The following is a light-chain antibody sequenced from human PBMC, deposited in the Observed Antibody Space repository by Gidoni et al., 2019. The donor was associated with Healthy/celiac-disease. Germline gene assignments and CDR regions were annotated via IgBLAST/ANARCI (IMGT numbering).Light chain of an antibody. CDR1: QSVSSY. Sequence: EIVSTQSPATLSLSLGERATLSCRASQSVSSYLAWYQQKPGQAPRLLIYDASNRPSGLPARFSGSGSGTDFTLTISSLEPEDFAVYYCQQRCNWPLTFGGXTKVEIK. CDR2: DAS. V-gene: IGKV3-11*01. J-gene: IGKJ4*01. CDR3: QQRCNWPLT.